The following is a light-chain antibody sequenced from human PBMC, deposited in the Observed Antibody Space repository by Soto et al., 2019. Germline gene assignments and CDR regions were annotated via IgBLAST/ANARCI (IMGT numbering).Light chain of an antibody. J-gene: IGKJ1*01. CDR2: DAS. CDR1: QSVGSSY. Sequence: EIVFAQSPGTLSLSPGERATLSCRASQSVGSSYLAWYQQKPGQPPRLLIYDASSRATGIPDRFSGSGSGTDFTLTISRLEPEDFAVYYCQQYGSSPRTFGQGTKVE. CDR3: QQYGSSPRT. V-gene: IGKV3-20*01.